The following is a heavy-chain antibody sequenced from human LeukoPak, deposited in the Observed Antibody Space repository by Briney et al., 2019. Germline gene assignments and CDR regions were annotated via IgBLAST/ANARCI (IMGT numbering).Heavy chain of an antibody. CDR3: TREYFYDFWSGDAFDI. CDR2: IRSKAYGGTT. CDR1: GFTFGDYA. Sequence: GRSLRHSCTASGFTFGDYAMSWVRQAPGKGLEWVGFIRSKAYGGTTEYAASVKGRFTISRDDSKSIAYLQMNSLKTEDTAVYYCTREYFYDFWSGDAFDIWGQGTMVTVSS. V-gene: IGHV3-49*04. D-gene: IGHD3-3*01. J-gene: IGHJ3*02.